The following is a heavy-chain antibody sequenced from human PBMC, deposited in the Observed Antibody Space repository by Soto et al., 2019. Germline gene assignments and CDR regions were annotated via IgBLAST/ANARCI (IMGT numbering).Heavy chain of an antibody. Sequence: QLQLQESGPGLVKPSETLSLTCTVSGGSISSSSYYWGWIRQPPGKGLEWIGSIYYSGSTYYNPSLKSRVTISVDTSKNQFSLKLSSVTAADTAVYYCARRAVAGTNWFDPWGQGTLVTVSS. V-gene: IGHV4-39*01. CDR3: ARRAVAGTNWFDP. D-gene: IGHD6-19*01. CDR2: IYYSGST. J-gene: IGHJ5*02. CDR1: GGSISSSSYY.